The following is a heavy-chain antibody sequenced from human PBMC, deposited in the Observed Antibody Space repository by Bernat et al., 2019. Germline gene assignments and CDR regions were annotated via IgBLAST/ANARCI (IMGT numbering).Heavy chain of an antibody. J-gene: IGHJ4*02. CDR1: GYTFTNYG. CDR3: ARDAPSITVVGGIDY. Sequence: QVQLVQSGAEVKKPGASVKVSCKASGYTFTNYGISWVRQAPGQGLEWMGWISLYNGDTKYAQNLQGRATMTTDTSTSTAYMELRSLRSDDTAVYYCARDAPSITVVGGIDYWGQGTLVTVSS. CDR2: ISLYNGDT. V-gene: IGHV1-18*04. D-gene: IGHD2-15*01.